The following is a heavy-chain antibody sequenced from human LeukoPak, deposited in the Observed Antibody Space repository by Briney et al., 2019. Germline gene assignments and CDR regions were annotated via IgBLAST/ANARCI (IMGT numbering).Heavy chain of an antibody. CDR3: ARLLGSSSWYEY. V-gene: IGHV4-59*07. J-gene: IGHJ4*02. D-gene: IGHD6-13*01. Sequence: SDTLSLTCTVSGGSISSYYWSWIRQPPGKGLEWIGYIYYSGSTNYNHSLKSRVTISVDTSKNQFSLQLTSVTAADTAVYYCARLLGSSSWYEYWGQGTLVTVSS. CDR2: IYYSGST. CDR1: GGSISSYY.